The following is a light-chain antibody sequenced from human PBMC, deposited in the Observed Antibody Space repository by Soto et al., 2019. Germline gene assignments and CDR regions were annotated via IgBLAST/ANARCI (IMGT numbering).Light chain of an antibody. CDR1: SSDVANYNY. CDR3: CSYAGTYTRV. J-gene: IGLJ1*01. Sequence: QSVLTQPRSVSWSPGQSVTISCTITSSDVANYNYVSWYQQHPGKAPKLMIYDVNKRPSGVPYRFSGPKSGNTASLTISGLQAEDEADYYCCSYAGTYTRVFGTGTKVTVL. V-gene: IGLV2-11*01. CDR2: DVN.